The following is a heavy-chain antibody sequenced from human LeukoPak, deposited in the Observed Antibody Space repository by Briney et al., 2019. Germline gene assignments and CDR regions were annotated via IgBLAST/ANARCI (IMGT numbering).Heavy chain of an antibody. CDR1: GFSVSTKY. CDR3: ARVGDHFHWYLDL. D-gene: IGHD3-10*01. CDR2: LYSGSDT. V-gene: IGHV3-53*01. J-gene: IGHJ2*01. Sequence: GGSLRLSCAASGFSVSTKYTNWVRQAPGKGLEWVSILYSGSDTYHANSVKGRFTISRDSSKNILFLQMNDLRAEDTAVYYCARVGDHFHWYLDLWGRGTLVTVSS.